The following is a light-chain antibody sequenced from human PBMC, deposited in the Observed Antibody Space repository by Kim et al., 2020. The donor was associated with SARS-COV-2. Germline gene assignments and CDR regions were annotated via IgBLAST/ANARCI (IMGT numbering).Light chain of an antibody. CDR1: QSVSSY. Sequence: EIVLTQSPATLSLSPGERATLSCRASQSVSSYFAWYQQKPGQAPRLLIYDASNRATGIPARFSGSGSETDCTLTISSLEPEDFAIYYCQQRSNWPLTFGGGTKLEI. J-gene: IGKJ4*01. CDR3: QQRSNWPLT. CDR2: DAS. V-gene: IGKV3-11*01.